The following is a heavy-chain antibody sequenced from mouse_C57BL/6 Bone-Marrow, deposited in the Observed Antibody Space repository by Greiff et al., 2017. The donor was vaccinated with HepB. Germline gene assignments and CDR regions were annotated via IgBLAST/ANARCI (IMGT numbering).Heavy chain of an antibody. CDR3: AKTAGSYWYFDV. CDR2: IWRGGST. V-gene: IGHV2-5*01. Sequence: VQLQQSGPGLVQPSQSLSITCTVSGFSLTSYGVHWVRQSPGKGLEWLGVIWRGGSTDYNAAFLSRLSITKDNSKSHVFFKMNSLQADDTAIYYCAKTAGSYWYFDVWGTGTTFTVSS. CDR1: GFSLTSYG. D-gene: IGHD1-1*02. J-gene: IGHJ1*03.